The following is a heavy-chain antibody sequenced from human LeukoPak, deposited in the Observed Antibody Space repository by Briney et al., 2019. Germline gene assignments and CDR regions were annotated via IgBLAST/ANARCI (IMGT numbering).Heavy chain of an antibody. CDR2: ISSSSSYI. J-gene: IGHJ4*02. CDR1: GFTFSSYS. CDR3: ARDEAGDY. Sequence: GGSLRLSCAASGFTFSSYSMNWVRQAPGKGLEWVSSISSSSSYIYHADSVKGRFTISRDNAKNSLYLQMNSLRAEDTAVYYCARDEAGDYWGQGTLVTVSS. V-gene: IGHV3-21*01.